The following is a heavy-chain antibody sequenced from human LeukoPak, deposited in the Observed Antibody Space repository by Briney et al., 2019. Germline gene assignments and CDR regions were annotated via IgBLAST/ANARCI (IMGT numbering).Heavy chain of an antibody. V-gene: IGHV3-23*01. J-gene: IGHJ4*02. CDR2: TSGSGGSI. CDR1: GFTFSSYA. D-gene: IGHD3-22*01. CDR3: ARALYYDSSWDY. Sequence: GGSLRLSCAASGFTFSSYAMSWVRQAPGKGLEWVSTTSGSGGSIYYADSVKGRFTISRDNSKNTLYLQMNSLRAEDTAVYYCARALYYDSSWDYWGQGTLVTVSS.